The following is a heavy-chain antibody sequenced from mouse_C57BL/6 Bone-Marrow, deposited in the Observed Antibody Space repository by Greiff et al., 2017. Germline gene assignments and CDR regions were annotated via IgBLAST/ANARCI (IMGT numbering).Heavy chain of an antibody. D-gene: IGHD1-1*01. Sequence: QVQLQQSGAELARPGASVKMSCKASGYTFTSYTMHWVKQRPGQGLEWIGYINPSSGYTKYNQKFKDKATLTADKSSSTAYMQLSSLTSEDSAVYYCASTVVATPAWFAYWGLGTLVTVSA. V-gene: IGHV1-4*01. CDR1: GYTFTSYT. CDR3: ASTVVATPAWFAY. J-gene: IGHJ3*01. CDR2: INPSSGYT.